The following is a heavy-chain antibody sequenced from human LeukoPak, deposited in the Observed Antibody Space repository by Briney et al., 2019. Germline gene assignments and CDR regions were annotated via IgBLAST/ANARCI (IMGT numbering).Heavy chain of an antibody. V-gene: IGHV3-48*04. CDR1: GFTFSSYS. J-gene: IGHJ4*02. Sequence: TGGSLRLSREVSGFTFSSYSMTWVRQVPGRGLEWIAYMTASSVTFYYADSVRGRFTISRDNARNSLFLQMNSLTVEDTAVYYCARSLSGYDPLSAFWGQGTLVTVSS. D-gene: IGHD5-12*01. CDR3: ARSLSGYDPLSAF. CDR2: MTASSVTF.